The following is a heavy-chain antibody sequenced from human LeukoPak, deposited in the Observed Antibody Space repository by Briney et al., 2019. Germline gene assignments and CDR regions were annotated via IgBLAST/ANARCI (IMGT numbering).Heavy chain of an antibody. CDR1: GGSFSGYY. Sequence: PSETLSLTCAVYGGSFSGYYWGWIRQPPGKGLEWIGEINHSGSTNYNPSLKSRVTISVDTSKNQFSLQLNSVTPEDTAVYYCARGGLISLANSPLGAFDIWGQGTMVSVSS. J-gene: IGHJ3*02. D-gene: IGHD5-12*01. CDR3: ARGGLISLANSPLGAFDI. CDR2: INHSGST. V-gene: IGHV4-34*01.